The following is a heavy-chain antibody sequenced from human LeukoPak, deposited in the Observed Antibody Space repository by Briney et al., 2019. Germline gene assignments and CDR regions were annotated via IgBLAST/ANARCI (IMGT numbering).Heavy chain of an antibody. D-gene: IGHD1-7*01. J-gene: IGHJ5*02. Sequence: TSETLSLTCTVSGGSISSYYWSWIRQPPGKGLEWIGYIYYSGSTNYNPSLKSRVTISVDTSKNQFSLKLSSVTAADTAVYYCARRNYHSVWFDPWGQGTLVTVSS. CDR1: GGSISSYY. CDR3: ARRNYHSVWFDP. V-gene: IGHV4-59*01. CDR2: IYYSGST.